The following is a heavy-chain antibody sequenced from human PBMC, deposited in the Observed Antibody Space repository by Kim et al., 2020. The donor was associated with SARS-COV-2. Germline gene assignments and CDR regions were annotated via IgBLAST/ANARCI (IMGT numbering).Heavy chain of an antibody. CDR1: GGSISSSSYY. CDR2: IYYSGST. D-gene: IGHD3-10*01. V-gene: IGHV4-39*07. J-gene: IGHJ5*02. Sequence: SETLSLTCTVSGGSISSSSYYWGWIRQPPGKGLEWIGSIYYSGSTYYNPSLKSRVTISVDTSKNQFSLKLSSVTAADTAVYYCARATTLWFGELLSWFDPWGQGTLVTVSS. CDR3: ARATTLWFGELLSWFDP.